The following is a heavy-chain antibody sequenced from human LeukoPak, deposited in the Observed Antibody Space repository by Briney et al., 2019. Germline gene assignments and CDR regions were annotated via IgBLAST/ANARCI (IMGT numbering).Heavy chain of an antibody. V-gene: IGHV4-39*01. Sequence: SETLSLTCTVSGGSISSSSYYWGWIRQPPGKGLEWIGSIYYSGSTYYNPSLKSRVTISVDTSKNQFSLKLSSVTAADTAVYYCARSGAKSFSPFDYWGQGTLVTVSS. CDR1: GGSISSSSYY. CDR3: ARSGAKSFSPFDY. J-gene: IGHJ4*02. D-gene: IGHD1-26*01. CDR2: IYYSGST.